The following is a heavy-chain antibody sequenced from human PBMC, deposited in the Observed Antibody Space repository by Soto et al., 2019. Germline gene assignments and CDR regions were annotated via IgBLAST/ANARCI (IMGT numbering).Heavy chain of an antibody. Sequence: SETLSLTYSGYGGSFSGDCWSWFRQPPGKGLEWIGEINHSGSTNYNPSLKSRVTIPVDTSKNQFSLKLSSVTAADTAVYYCARGRVSSSTSCLGYWGQGTLVTVS. CDR1: GGSFSGDC. V-gene: IGHV4-34*01. J-gene: IGHJ4*02. CDR3: ARGRVSSSTSCLGY. CDR2: INHSGST. D-gene: IGHD2-2*01.